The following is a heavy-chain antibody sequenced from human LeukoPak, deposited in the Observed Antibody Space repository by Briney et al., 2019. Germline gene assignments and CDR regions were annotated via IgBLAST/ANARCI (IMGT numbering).Heavy chain of an antibody. CDR1: GFTSSSYA. V-gene: IGHV3-23*01. Sequence: GGSLRLSCAASGFTSSSYAMSWVRQAPGKGLEWVSAISGSGGSTYYADSVKGRFTISRDNSKNTLYLQMNSLRAEDTAVYYCAKDLRTLLVGSSPGESDGGQGTLVTVSS. D-gene: IGHD6-6*01. J-gene: IGHJ4*02. CDR2: ISGSGGST. CDR3: AKDLRTLLVGSSPGESD.